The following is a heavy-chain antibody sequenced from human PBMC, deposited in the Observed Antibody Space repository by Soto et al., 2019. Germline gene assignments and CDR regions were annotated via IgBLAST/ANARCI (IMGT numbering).Heavy chain of an antibody. Sequence: GGSLILSCAASGFTFSSYSMNWVRQAPGKGLEWVSYISSSSSTIYYADSVKGRFTISRDNAKNSLYLQMNSLRDEDTAVYYCARDLGYYGSGSLGLFYGMDVWGQGTTVTVSS. D-gene: IGHD3-10*01. J-gene: IGHJ6*02. CDR2: ISSSSSTI. CDR3: ARDLGYYGSGSLGLFYGMDV. CDR1: GFTFSSYS. V-gene: IGHV3-48*02.